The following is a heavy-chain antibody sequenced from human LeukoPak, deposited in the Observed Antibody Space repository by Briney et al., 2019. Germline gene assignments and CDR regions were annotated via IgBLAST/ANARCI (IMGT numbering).Heavy chain of an antibody. Sequence: SETLSLTCTVSGGSISSSSYYWCWIRQPPGKGLEWIGSISYSGSTYYNPSLKSRVTISVDTSKNQFSLNLSSVTAADTAVYYCARHDIIAVAFSYWGQGTLVTVSS. J-gene: IGHJ4*02. D-gene: IGHD6-19*01. CDR1: GGSISSSSYY. CDR3: ARHDIIAVAFSY. V-gene: IGHV4-39*01. CDR2: ISYSGST.